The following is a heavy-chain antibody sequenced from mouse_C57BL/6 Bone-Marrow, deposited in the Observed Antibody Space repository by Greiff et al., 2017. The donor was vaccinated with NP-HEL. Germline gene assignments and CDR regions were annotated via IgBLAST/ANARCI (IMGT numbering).Heavy chain of an antibody. CDR1: GYAFSSSW. Sequence: VQGVESGPELVKPGASVKISCKASGYAFSSSWMNWVKQRPGKGLEWIGRIYPGDGDTNYNGKFKGKATLTADKSSSTAYMQLSSLTSEDSAVYFCARPYDYEDWFAYWGQGTLVTVSA. CDR2: IYPGDGDT. CDR3: ARPYDYEDWFAY. D-gene: IGHD2-4*01. J-gene: IGHJ3*01. V-gene: IGHV1-82*01.